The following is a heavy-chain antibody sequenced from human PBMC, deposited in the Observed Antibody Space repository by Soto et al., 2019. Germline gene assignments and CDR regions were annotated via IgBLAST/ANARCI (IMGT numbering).Heavy chain of an antibody. J-gene: IGHJ4*02. CDR2: INHSGST. Sequence: ETLSLTCAVYGGSFSGYYWSWIRQPPGKGLEWIGEINHSGSTNYNPSLKSRVTISVDTSKNQFSLKLSSVTAADTAVYYCARPEAVAAAHFDYWGQGTLVTVSS. V-gene: IGHV4-34*01. CDR3: ARPEAVAAAHFDY. CDR1: GGSFSGYY. D-gene: IGHD2-15*01.